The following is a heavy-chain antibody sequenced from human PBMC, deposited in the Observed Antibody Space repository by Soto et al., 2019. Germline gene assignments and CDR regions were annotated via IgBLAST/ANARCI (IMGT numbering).Heavy chain of an antibody. Sequence: PGGYLRLSCAASGFTFSSNSMSWVRQAPGKGLEWVSSISGGGASTYYADSVKGRFTISRDNSKNTLYLQLNSLRAEDTALYYCAKQAGYSSDPIDYWGQGTLVTVSS. CDR2: ISGGGAST. J-gene: IGHJ4*02. CDR3: AKQAGYSSDPIDY. V-gene: IGHV3-23*01. D-gene: IGHD6-19*01. CDR1: GFTFSSNS.